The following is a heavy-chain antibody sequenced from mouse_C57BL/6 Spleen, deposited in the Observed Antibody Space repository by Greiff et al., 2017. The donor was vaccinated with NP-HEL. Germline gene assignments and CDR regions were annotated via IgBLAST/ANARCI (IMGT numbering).Heavy chain of an antibody. CDR3: ARPYYYGSSFWYFEV. V-gene: IGHV14-2*01. D-gene: IGHD1-1*01. J-gene: IGHJ1*03. Sequence: EVQLQQSGAELVKPGASVKLSCTASGFNIKDYYMHWVKQRTEQGLEWIGRIDPEDGETKYAPKFQGKATITADTSSNTAYLKLSSLTSEDTAVYYCARPYYYGSSFWYFEVWGTGTTFTVSS. CDR2: IDPEDGET. CDR1: GFNIKDYY.